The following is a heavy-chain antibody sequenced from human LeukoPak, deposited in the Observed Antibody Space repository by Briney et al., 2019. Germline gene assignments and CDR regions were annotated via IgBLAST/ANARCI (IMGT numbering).Heavy chain of an antibody. CDR1: GFIFTNYA. CDR2: ISVDGDYI. J-gene: IGHJ4*02. Sequence: GGSLRLSCAASGFIFTNYAMSWVRQAPEKGLEWISAISVDGDYIYYADSVKGRFTISRDNSKNTLYLQMNSLRAEDTAVYYCAKSGYDPIWLQFSDYWGQGTLVTVSS. D-gene: IGHD5-24*01. CDR3: AKSGYDPIWLQFSDY. V-gene: IGHV3-23*01.